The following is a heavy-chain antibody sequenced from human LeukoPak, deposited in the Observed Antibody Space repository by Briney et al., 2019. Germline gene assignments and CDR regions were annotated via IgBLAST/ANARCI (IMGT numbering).Heavy chain of an antibody. CDR2: ISGSSSAI. CDR3: ARDKVVGATIFDY. D-gene: IGHD1-26*01. Sequence: GGSLRLSCAASGFTFSAYNMIWVRQAPGKGLEWLSYISGSSSAIYYADSVQGRFTISRDNAKNSLYLQMNSLRAEDTAVYYCARDKVVGATIFDYWGQGTLVTVSS. V-gene: IGHV3-48*04. CDR1: GFTFSAYN. J-gene: IGHJ4*02.